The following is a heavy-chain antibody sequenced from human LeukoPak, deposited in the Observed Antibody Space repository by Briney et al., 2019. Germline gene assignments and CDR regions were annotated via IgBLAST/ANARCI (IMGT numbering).Heavy chain of an antibody. CDR3: ARGQNVRPSAFFDS. CDR1: GFTFSSYW. D-gene: IGHD6-6*01. J-gene: IGHJ4*02. Sequence: GGSLRLSCAASGFTFSSYWMSWVRQAPGKGLEWVANIKEDGRETYYLDSVKGRFTISRDNAKNSLDLQMNGLRVEDTAIYYCARGQNVRPSAFFDSWGQGTLVTVSS. V-gene: IGHV3-7*01. CDR2: IKEDGRET.